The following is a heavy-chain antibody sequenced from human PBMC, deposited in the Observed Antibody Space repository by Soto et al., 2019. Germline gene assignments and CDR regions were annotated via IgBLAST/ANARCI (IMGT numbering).Heavy chain of an antibody. CDR3: ARDQSFDRTYYYGIDV. D-gene: IGHD3-16*01. Sequence: ASVKVSCKSSGYPFTHYGITWIRQAPGQGLEWMGWISPFNGNTNYGQTLQGRVTLTTETSTSTVYMELRSLRSDDTAVYYWARDQSFDRTYYYGIDVWGQGTTVTVSS. V-gene: IGHV1-18*01. CDR2: ISPFNGNT. J-gene: IGHJ6*02. CDR1: GYPFTHYG.